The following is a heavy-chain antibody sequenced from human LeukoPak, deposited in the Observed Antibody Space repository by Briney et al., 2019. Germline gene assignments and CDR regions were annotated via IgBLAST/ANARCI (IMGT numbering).Heavy chain of an antibody. CDR3: ARHVRKRGIAVAGTPGWFDP. Sequence: SETLSLTCAVYGGSFSGYYWSWIRQPPGKGLEWIGEINHSGSTNYNPSLKSRVTISVDTSKNQFSLKLSSVTAADTAVYYCARHVRKRGIAVAGTPGWFDPWGQGTLVTVSS. J-gene: IGHJ5*02. D-gene: IGHD6-19*01. CDR2: INHSGST. CDR1: GGSFSGYY. V-gene: IGHV4-34*01.